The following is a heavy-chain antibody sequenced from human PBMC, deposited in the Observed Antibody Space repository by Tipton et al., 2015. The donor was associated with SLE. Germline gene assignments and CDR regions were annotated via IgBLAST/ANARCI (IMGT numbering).Heavy chain of an antibody. V-gene: IGHV4-39*07. Sequence: TLSLTCTVSGGSISSSSYYWGWIRQPPGKGLEWIGSIYYSGSTYYNPSLKSRVTISVDTSKNQFSLKLTSVTAADTAVYYCARGPSVVVAATNWFDPWGQGTLVTVSS. D-gene: IGHD2-15*01. CDR2: IYYSGST. CDR3: ARGPSVVVAATNWFDP. J-gene: IGHJ5*02. CDR1: GGSISSSSYY.